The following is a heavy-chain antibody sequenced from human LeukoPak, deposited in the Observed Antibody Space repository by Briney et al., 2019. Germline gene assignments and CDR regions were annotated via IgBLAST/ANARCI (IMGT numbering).Heavy chain of an antibody. D-gene: IGHD3-22*01. CDR1: GYTFTGYY. CDR2: INPNSGGT. CDR3: ARVYDKQTGAFDI. V-gene: IGHV1-2*02. J-gene: IGHJ3*02. Sequence: ASVKVSCKASGYTFTGYYMHWVRQAPGQGLEWMGWINPNSGGTNYAQKFQGRVTMTRDTSISTAYMELSRLRSDDTAVYYCARVYDKQTGAFDIWGQGTMVTVSS.